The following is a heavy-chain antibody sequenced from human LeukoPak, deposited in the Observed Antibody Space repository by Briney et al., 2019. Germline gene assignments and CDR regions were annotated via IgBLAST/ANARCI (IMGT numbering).Heavy chain of an antibody. CDR1: GFAFNNYA. Sequence: GGSLRLSCAASGFAFNNYAMSWVRQAPGKGLEWVSTIKRSGGGTYYADSVRGRFTISRDNSEDTLYLQMNSLRADDTAVYYCARAYRGATKFDPWGQGTLVTVSS. V-gene: IGHV3-23*01. CDR3: ARAYRGATKFDP. J-gene: IGHJ5*02. D-gene: IGHD1-26*01. CDR2: IKRSGGGT.